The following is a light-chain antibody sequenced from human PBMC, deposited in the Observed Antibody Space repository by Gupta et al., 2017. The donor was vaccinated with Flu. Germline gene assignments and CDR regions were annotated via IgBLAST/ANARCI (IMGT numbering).Light chain of an antibody. CDR3: RQCERCPCA. J-gene: IGKJ2*02. CDR1: ESRGHSNGNTY. Sequence: VLLGQPASISCSASESRGHSNGNTYLHWFQNRPGQSPRRLIYKGSNRDSGIPDRFSGSGSGTDFTLKISRVEADDVGVYYCRQCERCPCAFGQGTRLEI. V-gene: IGKV2-30*02. CDR2: KGS.